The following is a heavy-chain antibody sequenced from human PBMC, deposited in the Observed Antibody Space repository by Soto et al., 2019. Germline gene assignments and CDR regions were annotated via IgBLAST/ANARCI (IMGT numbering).Heavy chain of an antibody. CDR3: ARGQEGIVATH. Sequence: QVQLQQWGAGLLKPSETLSLTCTVNGGSLTGYYWSWIRQPPGKGLEWIGEVKDGGSTNYSPSLRGRASISADTAKNHSSLRLSAVTAADTAVSFCARGQEGIVATHWDQGALVTVSS. CDR1: GGSLTGYY. J-gene: IGHJ4*02. CDR2: VKDGGST. V-gene: IGHV4-34*01. D-gene: IGHD5-12*01.